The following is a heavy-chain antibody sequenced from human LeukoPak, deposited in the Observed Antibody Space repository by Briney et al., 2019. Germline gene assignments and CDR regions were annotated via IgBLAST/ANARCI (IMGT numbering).Heavy chain of an antibody. CDR1: GFTFSSYA. CDR2: ISSNGGST. V-gene: IGHV3-64*01. D-gene: IGHD2-15*01. Sequence: GGSLRLSCAASGFTFSSYAMHWVRQAPGKGLEYVSAISSNGGSTYYANSVKGRFTISRDNSKNTLYLQMGSLRAEDMAVYYCARERGAPIIGHYFDYWGQGTLVTVSS. J-gene: IGHJ4*02. CDR3: ARERGAPIIGHYFDY.